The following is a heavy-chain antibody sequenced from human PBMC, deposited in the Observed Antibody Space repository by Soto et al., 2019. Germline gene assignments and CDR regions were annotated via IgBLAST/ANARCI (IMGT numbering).Heavy chain of an antibody. CDR3: ARVWGGAFDI. D-gene: IGHD3-10*01. J-gene: IGHJ3*02. CDR1: GSSISSYY. V-gene: IGHV4-59*01. CDR2: IYYSGST. Sequence: QVQLQESGPGLVKPSETLSLTCTVSGSSISSYYWSWIRQPPGKGLEWIGYIYYSGSTNYNPSLKSRVTISVDTSKNQFSLKLSSVTAADTAVYYCARVWGGAFDIWGQGTMVTVSS.